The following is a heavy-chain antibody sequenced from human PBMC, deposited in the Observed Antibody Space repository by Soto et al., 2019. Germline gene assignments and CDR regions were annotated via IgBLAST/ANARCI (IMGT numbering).Heavy chain of an antibody. J-gene: IGHJ6*02. D-gene: IGHD4-4*01. CDR2: IDSDGSTT. CDR3: ARPGYSNCGPGVDV. V-gene: IGHV3-74*01. Sequence: EVQLVESGGGLVQPEGSLRLSCAASGFTFSVYWMHWVRQAPGKGLVWVSRIDSDGSTTSYADSVKGRFTISRDNAKSTLYLQMNSLRAEDTAVYYCARPGYSNCGPGVDVWGQGTTVNVSS. CDR1: GFTFSVYW.